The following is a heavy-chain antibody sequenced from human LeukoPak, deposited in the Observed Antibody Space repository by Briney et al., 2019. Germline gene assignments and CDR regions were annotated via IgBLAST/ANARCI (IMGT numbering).Heavy chain of an antibody. Sequence: ASVKVSCKASGYTFTSYDINWVRQATGQGLEWMGWMNPNSGNTGYAQKFQGRVTITRNTSISTAYMELRSLRSDDTAVYYCAGGEAGILDYWGQGTLVTVSS. CDR3: AGGEAGILDY. V-gene: IGHV1-8*03. CDR1: GYTFTSYD. J-gene: IGHJ4*02. CDR2: MNPNSGNT. D-gene: IGHD6-19*01.